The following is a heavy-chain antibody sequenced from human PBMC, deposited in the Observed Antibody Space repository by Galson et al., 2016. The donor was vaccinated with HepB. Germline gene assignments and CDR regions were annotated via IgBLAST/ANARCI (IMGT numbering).Heavy chain of an antibody. CDR1: GFSLSTSGVS. CDR2: IFWDGDK. J-gene: IGHJ1*01. Sequence: LVKPTQTLTLTCTFSGFSLSTSGVSVGWVRQPPGKALEWLGFIFWDGDKRFSPSLQSRLTITKDTSKNQVVLTVTNMDPVDTATYFCVHGDLWSAGVSFFQRWGPGSLVTVSS. V-gene: IGHV2-5*02. D-gene: IGHD3-3*01. CDR3: VHGDLWSAGVSFFQR.